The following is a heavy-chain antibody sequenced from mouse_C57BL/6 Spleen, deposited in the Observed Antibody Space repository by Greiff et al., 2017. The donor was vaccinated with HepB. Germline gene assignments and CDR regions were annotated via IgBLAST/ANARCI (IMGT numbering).Heavy chain of an antibody. CDR3: ASLGDWYFDV. V-gene: IGHV1-4*01. CDR2: INPSSGYT. D-gene: IGHD4-1*01. Sequence: QVHVKQSGAELARPGASVKMSCKASGYTFTSYTMHWVKQRPGQGLEWIGYINPSSGYTKYNQKFKDKATLTADKSSSTAYMQLSSLTSEDSAVYYCASLGDWYFDVWGTGTTVTVSS. J-gene: IGHJ1*03. CDR1: GYTFTSYT.